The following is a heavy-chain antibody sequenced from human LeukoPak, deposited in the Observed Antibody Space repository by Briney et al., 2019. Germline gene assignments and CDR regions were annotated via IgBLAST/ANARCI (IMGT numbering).Heavy chain of an antibody. CDR1: GGSISSGSYY. CDR3: ARKVPQRYNWFDP. V-gene: IGHV4-61*02. J-gene: IGHJ5*02. Sequence: PSETLSLTCTVSGGSISSGSYYWSWIRQPAGKGLEWIGRIYTSGSTNYNPSLKSRVTISVDTSKNQFSLKLSSVTAADTAVYYCARKVPQRYNWFDPWGQGTLVTVSS. CDR2: IYTSGST.